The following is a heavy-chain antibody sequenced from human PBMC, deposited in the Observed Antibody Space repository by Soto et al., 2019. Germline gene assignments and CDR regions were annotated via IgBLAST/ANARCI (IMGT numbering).Heavy chain of an antibody. CDR1: GYIFVNYG. CDR2: ISPYTGNT. Sequence: GASVKVSCKASGYIFVNYGIAWVRQAPGQGLEWMGWISPYTGNTHSATKIQGRLTMTTDTSTSTAYMDLGSLTSDDTAVYYCVWGNNYVTPPQREVGGKGTRATVS. CDR3: VWGNNYVTPPQREV. V-gene: IGHV1-18*01. D-gene: IGHD3-16*01. J-gene: IGHJ6*03.